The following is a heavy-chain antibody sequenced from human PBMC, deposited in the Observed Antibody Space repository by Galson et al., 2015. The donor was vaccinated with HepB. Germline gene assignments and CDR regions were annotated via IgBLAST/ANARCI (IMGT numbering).Heavy chain of an antibody. Sequence: SVKVSCKASGGTFNNYAISWVRQAPGQGLEWMGGIIPMLSVANNAQQFQGRVTISVDKSTSTAYMELNSLRSEDTAVYYCAREALYGSGTYTWFDPWGQGTLVTVSS. J-gene: IGHJ5*02. CDR2: IIPMLSVA. D-gene: IGHD3-10*01. CDR1: GGTFNNYA. CDR3: AREALYGSGTYTWFDP. V-gene: IGHV1-69*10.